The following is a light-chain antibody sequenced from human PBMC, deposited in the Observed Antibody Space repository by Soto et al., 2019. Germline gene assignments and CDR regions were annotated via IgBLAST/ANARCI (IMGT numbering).Light chain of an antibody. Sequence: EILMTQSPATLSVSPGERATLSCRASQSVSSNLAWYQQKPGQSPRLLIYGTSTRATGIPARFSGSASGTDFTLTISSLEPEDFAVYYCQQYGSSAWTFGQGTKVDIK. CDR3: QQYGSSAWT. CDR1: QSVSSN. V-gene: IGKV3D-15*01. CDR2: GTS. J-gene: IGKJ1*01.